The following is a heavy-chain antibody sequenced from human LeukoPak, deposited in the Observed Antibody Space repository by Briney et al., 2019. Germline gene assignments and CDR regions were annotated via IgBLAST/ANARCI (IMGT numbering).Heavy chain of an antibody. CDR2: ISSSSTYI. D-gene: IGHD4-23*01. CDR3: ARESRSVVTRYFQH. J-gene: IGHJ1*01. Sequence: PGRSLRLSCAASGFTFSSYSMNWVRQAPGKGLEWVSSISSSSTYIYYADSVKGRFTISRDNAKNSLYLQMNSLRADDTAIYYCARESRSVVTRYFQHWGQGTLVTVSS. CDR1: GFTFSSYS. V-gene: IGHV3-21*01.